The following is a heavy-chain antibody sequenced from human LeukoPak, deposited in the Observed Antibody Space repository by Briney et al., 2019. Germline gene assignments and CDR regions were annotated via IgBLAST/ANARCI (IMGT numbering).Heavy chain of an antibody. CDR2: ISSSGSTI. D-gene: IGHD3-22*01. CDR3: ARGSDMYYDSSGSFDY. CDR1: QLTFSSYG. J-gene: IGHJ4*02. Sequence: GGSLRLSCEASQLTFSSYGMHWVRQAPGKGLEWISYISSSGSTIYYADSVKGRFTISRDNAKNSVFLQMNSLKAEDTAVYYCARGSDMYYDSSGSFDYWGQGTLVTVSA. V-gene: IGHV3-48*04.